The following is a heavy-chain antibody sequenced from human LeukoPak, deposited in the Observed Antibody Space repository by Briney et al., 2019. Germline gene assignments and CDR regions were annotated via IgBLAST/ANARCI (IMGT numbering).Heavy chain of an antibody. J-gene: IGHJ6*03. V-gene: IGHV4-4*07. Sequence: SETLSLTCTVSGGSISSYYWSWIRQPAGKGLEWIGRIYTSGSTNYNPSLKSRVTMSVDTSKNQFSLKLSSVTAADTAVYYCAREGYYDFWSGLPYYYCYMDVWGKGTTVTVSS. CDR3: AREGYYDFWSGLPYYYCYMDV. CDR2: IYTSGST. D-gene: IGHD3-3*01. CDR1: GGSISSYY.